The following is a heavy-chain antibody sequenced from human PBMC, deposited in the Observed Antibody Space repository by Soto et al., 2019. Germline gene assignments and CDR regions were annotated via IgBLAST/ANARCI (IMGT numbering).Heavy chain of an antibody. CDR2: ISSSGSSI. CDR3: ARDTWAGGGSLPFDY. J-gene: IGHJ4*02. V-gene: IGHV3-48*03. CDR1: VSTFISYE. Sequence: GGSLRLSCASSVSTFISYEMNWVRQAPGKGLEWVSYISSSGSSIYYADSVKGRFTISRDNAKNSVYLQMNSLRAEDTAVYYCARDTWAGGGSLPFDYWGQGTLVTVSS. D-gene: IGHD2-15*01.